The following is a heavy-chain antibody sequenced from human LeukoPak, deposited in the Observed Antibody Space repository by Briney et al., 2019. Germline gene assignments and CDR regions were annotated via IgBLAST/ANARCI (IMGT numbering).Heavy chain of an antibody. V-gene: IGHV4-59*12. CDR2: IYYSGST. D-gene: IGHD3-3*01. Sequence: SETLSLTCTVSGGSISSYHWSWIRQPPGKGLEWIGDIYYSGSTNYNPSLKSRVTISVDTSKNQFSLKLSSVTAADTAVYYCARVGLYDFWSGYLSSRTHAFDIWGQGTMVTVSS. J-gene: IGHJ3*02. CDR3: ARVGLYDFWSGYLSSRTHAFDI. CDR1: GGSISSYH.